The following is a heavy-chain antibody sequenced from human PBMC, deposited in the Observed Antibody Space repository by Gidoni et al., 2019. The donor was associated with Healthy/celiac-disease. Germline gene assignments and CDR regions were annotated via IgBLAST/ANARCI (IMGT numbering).Heavy chain of an antibody. CDR2: IGTAGDT. CDR3: AREAWGMDV. CDR1: GFPFSSYD. Sequence: EVQLVESGGGLVQLGGSLSFPCAPSGFPFSSYDMHWVRQATGKGLEWVSAIGTAGDTYYPGSVKGRFTISRENAKNSLYLQMNSLRAGDTAVYYCAREAWGMDVWGQGTTVTVSS. V-gene: IGHV3-13*01. J-gene: IGHJ6*02.